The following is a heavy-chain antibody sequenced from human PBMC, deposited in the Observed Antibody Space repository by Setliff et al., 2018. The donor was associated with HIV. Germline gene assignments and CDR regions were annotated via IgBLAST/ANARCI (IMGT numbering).Heavy chain of an antibody. D-gene: IGHD3-10*01. J-gene: IGHJ4*02. V-gene: IGHV3-23*01. Sequence: GGSLRLSCAASGFTFSSYAMSWVRQAPGKGLEWVSAISGSGGSTYYADSVKGRFTISRDNSKNTLYLQMNSLRAEDTAVYYCAKDLAGFGSGNYFDYWGQGTLVTVSS. CDR2: ISGSGGST. CDR1: GFTFSSYA. CDR3: AKDLAGFGSGNYFDY.